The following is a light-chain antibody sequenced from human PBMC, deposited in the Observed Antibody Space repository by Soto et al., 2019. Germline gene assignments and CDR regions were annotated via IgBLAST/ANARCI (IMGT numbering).Light chain of an antibody. V-gene: IGKV3-20*01. CDR1: QSFSNTY. J-gene: IGKJ4*01. Sequence: EIVLTQSPGTLSLSPGERATLSCRASQSFSNTYLAWYQQKPGQPPRLLIYGASSRATGIPDRFSGSGSGTDFTLTISRLEPEDFAVYFCQQYGNSPLTFGGGTKVDIK. CDR3: QQYGNSPLT. CDR2: GAS.